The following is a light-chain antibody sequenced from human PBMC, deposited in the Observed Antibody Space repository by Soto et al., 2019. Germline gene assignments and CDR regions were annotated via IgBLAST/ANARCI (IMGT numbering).Light chain of an antibody. Sequence: QLVLTQPPSASGTPGQRVTISCSGSSSNIGNFYVYWYQQLPGTAPKPLTYKNNQRPLGVPDRFSGSKSGTSASLAISGLRSEDEADYYCAAWDDSLSGPGVFGGGTQLTVL. J-gene: IGLJ7*01. CDR1: SSNIGNFY. CDR2: KNN. CDR3: AAWDDSLSGPGV. V-gene: IGLV1-47*01.